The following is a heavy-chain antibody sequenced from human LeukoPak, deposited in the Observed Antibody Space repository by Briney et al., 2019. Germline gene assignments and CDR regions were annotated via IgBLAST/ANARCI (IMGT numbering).Heavy chain of an antibody. Sequence: GGSLRLSRAASRFTLSRYAMCWVRQAPAKAPEFVAIIPYDGSKQYYADSVKGRFTISRDNSKNTLHLQMASLRGEDTAIYYCAVNWNLDYWGQGIHVSASS. CDR3: AVNWNLDY. CDR1: RFTLSRYA. J-gene: IGHJ4*02. V-gene: IGHV3-30*01. D-gene: IGHD1-1*01. CDR2: IPYDGSKQ.